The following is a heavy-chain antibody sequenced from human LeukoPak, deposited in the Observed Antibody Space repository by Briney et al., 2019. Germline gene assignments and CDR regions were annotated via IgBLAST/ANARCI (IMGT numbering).Heavy chain of an antibody. D-gene: IGHD3-10*01. J-gene: IGHJ4*02. Sequence: SETLSLTCTVSGGSISSYYWRWIRQPPGKGLEWVGYIYYSGSTSYNPSLKSRVTISLETSKNLFYLKVSSVTAADTAVYFCARDSGYNGSLDYWGQGTLVIVSS. CDR1: GGSISSYY. CDR2: IYYSGST. CDR3: ARDSGYNGSLDY. V-gene: IGHV4-59*01.